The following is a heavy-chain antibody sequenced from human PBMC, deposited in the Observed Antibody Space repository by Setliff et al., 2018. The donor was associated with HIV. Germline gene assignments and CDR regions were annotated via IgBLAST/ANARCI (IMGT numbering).Heavy chain of an antibody. CDR1: NYSISSGYY. J-gene: IGHJ4*02. D-gene: IGHD6-6*01. CDR3: ARHPKAGPTIAARGGYFDY. V-gene: IGHV4-38-2*01. CDR2: VYYTGST. Sequence: SETLSLTCAVSNYSISSGYYWGWIRQSPGKGLEWIGTVYYTGSTYYSPSLRSRVVIPIDTFRNQFSLRLTSVTAADTAVYYCARHPKAGPTIAARGGYFDYWGQGALVTVS.